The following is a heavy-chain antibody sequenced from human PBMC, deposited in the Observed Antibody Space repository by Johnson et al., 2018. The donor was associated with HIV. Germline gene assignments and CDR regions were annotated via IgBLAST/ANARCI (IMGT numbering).Heavy chain of an antibody. CDR1: EFSFSSYG. D-gene: IGHD5-18*01. CDR2: ISSNGGST. V-gene: IGHV3-64*01. Sequence: VQLVESGGGLVQPGGSLRLSCAASEFSFSSYGVHWVRQAPGKGLEYVSSISSNGGSTYYANSVKGRFTISRDNSKNTLYLQMGSLRAEDMAVYYCPRETNSAMAGDAFDIWGQGTMVTVSS. J-gene: IGHJ3*02. CDR3: PRETNSAMAGDAFDI.